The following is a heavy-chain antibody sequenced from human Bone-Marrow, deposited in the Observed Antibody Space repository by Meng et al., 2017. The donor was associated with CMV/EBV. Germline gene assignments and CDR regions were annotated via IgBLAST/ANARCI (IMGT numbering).Heavy chain of an antibody. J-gene: IGHJ6*02. D-gene: IGHD2-2*02. Sequence: ASVKVSCKASGYTLTSYGISWVRQAPGQGLEWMGWISAFNGDTKYAQNLQGRVTMTTDTSTSTAYMELRSLRSDDTALYYCASRCSSTSCYKALGRRYYYGMDVWGQGTTVTVSS. V-gene: IGHV1-18*01. CDR2: ISAFNGDT. CDR1: GYTLTSYG. CDR3: ASRCSSTSCYKALGRRYYYGMDV.